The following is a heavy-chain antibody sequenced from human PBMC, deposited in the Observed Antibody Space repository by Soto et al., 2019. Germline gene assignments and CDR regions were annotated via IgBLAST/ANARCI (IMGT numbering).Heavy chain of an antibody. J-gene: IGHJ6*02. V-gene: IGHV1-3*01. D-gene: IGHD6-13*01. CDR1: GGTFSSYA. CDR3: AREGAAAGPYYYYYGMDV. Sequence: ASVKVSCKTSGGTFSSYAISWVRQAPGQRLEWMGWINAGNGNTKYSQKFQGRVTITRDTSASTAYMELSSLRSEDTAVYYCAREGAAAGPYYYYYGMDVWGQGTTVTVSS. CDR2: INAGNGNT.